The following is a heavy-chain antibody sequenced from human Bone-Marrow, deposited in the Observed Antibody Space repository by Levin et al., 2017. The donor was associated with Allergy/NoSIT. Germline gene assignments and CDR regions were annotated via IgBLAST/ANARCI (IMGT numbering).Heavy chain of an antibody. CDR2: ITTASNYK. J-gene: IGHJ6*02. V-gene: IGHV3-21*01. CDR1: GFDFHIYV. Sequence: PGGSLRLSCEASGFDFHIYVMNWVRQAPGKGLEWLSSITTASNYKYYIDSVRGRFLISRDNGKKSLYLQMNSLRAEDTAVYYCARSHPLTGTTHFSYQDGMDVWGQGTTVTVSS. D-gene: IGHD1/OR15-1a*01. CDR3: ARSHPLTGTTHFSYQDGMDV.